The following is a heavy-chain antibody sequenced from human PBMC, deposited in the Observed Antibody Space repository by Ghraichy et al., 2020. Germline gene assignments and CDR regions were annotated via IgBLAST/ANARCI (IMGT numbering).Heavy chain of an antibody. CDR1: GGSISSSSYY. V-gene: IGHV4-39*01. CDR2: IYYSGST. J-gene: IGHJ4*02. CDR3: ARHGLGSSGFDY. Sequence: SETLSLTCTVSGGSISSSSYYWGWIRQPPGKGLEWIGSIYYSGSTYYNPSLKSRVTISVDTSKNQFSLKLSSVTAADTAVYYCARHGLGSSGFDYWGQGNLVTVSS. D-gene: IGHD3-22*01.